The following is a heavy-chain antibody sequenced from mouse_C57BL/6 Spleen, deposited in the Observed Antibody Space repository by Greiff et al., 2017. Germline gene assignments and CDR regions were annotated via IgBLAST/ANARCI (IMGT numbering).Heavy chain of an antibody. CDR2: INPNNGGT. J-gene: IGHJ2*01. V-gene: IGHV1-26*01. CDR1: GYTFTDYY. CDR3: AKGDSSGPFDY. Sequence: VKLMESGPELVKPGASVKISCKASGYTFTDYYMNWVKQSHGKSLEWIGDINPNNGGTSYNQKFKGKATLTVDKSSSTAYMELRSLTSEDSAVYYCAKGDSSGPFDYWGQGTTLTVSS. D-gene: IGHD3-2*02.